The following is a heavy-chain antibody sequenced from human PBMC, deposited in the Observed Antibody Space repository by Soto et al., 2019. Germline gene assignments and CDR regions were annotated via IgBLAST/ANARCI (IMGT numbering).Heavy chain of an antibody. D-gene: IGHD3-16*01. Sequence: QVQLVQSGAEVRKPGASVKVSCKASGYTFTTYGISWVRQAPGQGLEWMGWISGYNGHTKYAQKFQGRVTMTTDTSTSTVYMDLQSLRSDDTAVYYCAREGEMPYYYYGLDVWGQGTTVTVSS. CDR1: GYTFTTYG. J-gene: IGHJ6*02. CDR2: ISGYNGHT. CDR3: AREGEMPYYYYGLDV. V-gene: IGHV1-18*01.